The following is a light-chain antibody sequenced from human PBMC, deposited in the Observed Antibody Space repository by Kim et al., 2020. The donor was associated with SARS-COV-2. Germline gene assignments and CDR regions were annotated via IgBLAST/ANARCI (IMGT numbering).Light chain of an antibody. CDR1: NIGSKS. V-gene: IGLV3-21*04. Sequence: SYELTQPPSVSVAPGKTARITCGGNNIGSKSVHWYQQKPGQAPVLVIYYDSDRPSGIPERFSGSNSGNTATLTISRVEAGDEAVYYCQVWDSSSDHPVFGGGTKLTVL. CDR2: YDS. CDR3: QVWDSSSDHPV. J-gene: IGLJ3*02.